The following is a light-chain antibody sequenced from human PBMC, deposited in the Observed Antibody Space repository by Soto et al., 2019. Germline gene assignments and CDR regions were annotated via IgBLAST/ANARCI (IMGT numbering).Light chain of an antibody. CDR3: SSYAGSSNV. CDR1: SGDIGGYDY. Sequence: QSVLTQPPSASGSPGQSVTISCTGTSGDIGGYDYVSWYQQHPGKAPKLMIYEVTKRPLGVPDRFSGSKSGNTASLTVSGLQAEDEADYYCSSYAGSSNVFGTGTKLTVL. V-gene: IGLV2-8*01. J-gene: IGLJ1*01. CDR2: EVT.